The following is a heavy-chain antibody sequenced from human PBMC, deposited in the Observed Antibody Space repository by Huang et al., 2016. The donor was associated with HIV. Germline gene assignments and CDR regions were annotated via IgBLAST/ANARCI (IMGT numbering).Heavy chain of an antibody. CDR2: INPLRGVT. D-gene: IGHD2-15*01. V-gene: IGHV1-2*02. J-gene: IGHJ4*02. CDR1: GYTFTDSF. CDR3: ARTPYSGSHPDY. Sequence: QVQLVQSGAEVKKPGASVKVSCRTSGYTFTDSFVHWVRQAPGPGLQWMGSINPLRGVTNYAQKFQGRVTMNRDTSIRTVYMELNRLRSDDTALYYCARTPYSGSHPDYWGQGTLVTVSS.